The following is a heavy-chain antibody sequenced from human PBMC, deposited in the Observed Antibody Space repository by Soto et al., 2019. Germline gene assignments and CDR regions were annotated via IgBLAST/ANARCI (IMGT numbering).Heavy chain of an antibody. CDR3: ARADSGYAHGYYYYGMDV. CDR1: GFTFSSYG. J-gene: IGHJ6*02. D-gene: IGHD5-12*01. V-gene: IGHV3-30*03. Sequence: PGGSLRLSCAASGFTFSSYGMHWVRQAPGKGLEWVAVISYDGSNKYYADSVKGRFTISRDNSKNTLYLQMNSLRAEDTAVYYCARADSGYAHGYYYYGMDVWGQGTTVTVSS. CDR2: ISYDGSNK.